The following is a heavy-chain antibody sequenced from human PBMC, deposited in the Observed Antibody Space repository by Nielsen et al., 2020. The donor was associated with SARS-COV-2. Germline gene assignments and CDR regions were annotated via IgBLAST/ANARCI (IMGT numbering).Heavy chain of an antibody. J-gene: IGHJ3*02. Sequence: SETLPLTCAVSGGSISSGGYSWSWIQQPPGKGLEWIGYIYHSGRTYYNPSLKSRVTISVDRSKNQFSLKLSSVTAADTAVYYCARGGRITFGGADDASDIWGQGTMVTVSA. CDR2: IYHSGRT. CDR1: GGSISSGGYS. CDR3: ARGGRITFGGADDASDI. V-gene: IGHV4-30-2*01. D-gene: IGHD3-16*01.